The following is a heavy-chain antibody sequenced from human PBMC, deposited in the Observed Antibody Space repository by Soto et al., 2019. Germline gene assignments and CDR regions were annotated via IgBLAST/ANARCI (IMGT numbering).Heavy chain of an antibody. CDR2: IYPGDSDT. D-gene: IGHD2-2*01. J-gene: IGHJ5*02. Sequence: GESLKRYCKGSGYSFTSYWIGWVRQMPGQGLERMGVIYPGDSDTRYSPSFQGQVTISADKSISTAYLQWSSLKASDTAMYYCARHLKALSRASTMWFDPWGQGTLVTVSS. V-gene: IGHV5-51*01. CDR1: GYSFTSYW. CDR3: ARHLKALSRASTMWFDP.